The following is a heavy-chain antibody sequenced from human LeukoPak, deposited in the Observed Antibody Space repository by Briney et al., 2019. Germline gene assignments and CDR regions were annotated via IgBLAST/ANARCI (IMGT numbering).Heavy chain of an antibody. D-gene: IGHD2-15*01. CDR2: ISSSGSTI. V-gene: IGHV3-48*04. CDR3: ARMGVIVVGRTLNAFDI. CDR1: GFTFSSYA. Sequence: PGGSLRLSCAAAGFTFSSYAMSWVRQAPGKGLEWDSYISSSGSTIYYADSVKGRFTISRDNAKNSLYLQMNSLRAEDTAVYYCARMGVIVVGRTLNAFDIWGQGTMVTVSS. J-gene: IGHJ3*02.